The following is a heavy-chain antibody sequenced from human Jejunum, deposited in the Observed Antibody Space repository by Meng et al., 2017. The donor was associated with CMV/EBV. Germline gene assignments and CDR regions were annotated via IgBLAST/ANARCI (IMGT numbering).Heavy chain of an antibody. CDR1: GFSFRSFG. V-gene: IGHV3-30*02. J-gene: IGHJ4*02. Sequence: ASGFSFRSFGMHWVRQAPGKGLEWVAYIRYDLATKYYVDSVKGRFTISRDNSRNSLSLQMNNLRDEDTAVYYCATQADPSAYFFDFWGEGTMVTVSS. CDR3: ATQADPSAYFFDF. CDR2: IRYDLATK. D-gene: IGHD6-25*01.